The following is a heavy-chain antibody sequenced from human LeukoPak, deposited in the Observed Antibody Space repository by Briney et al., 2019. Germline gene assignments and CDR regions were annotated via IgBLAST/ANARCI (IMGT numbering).Heavy chain of an antibody. J-gene: IGHJ4*02. D-gene: IGHD5-24*01. V-gene: IGHV4-39*01. CDR2: IYYSGSS. CDR1: GGSISSSSSY. CDR3: ARHRSGWLQSSFDY. Sequence: PSETLSLTCSVSGGSISSSSSYWGWIRQPPGKGLEWIGSIYYSGSSFDNPALKSRVTISVDTSKDQFSLKLSSVTAADTAVYYCARHRSGWLQSSFDYWGQGTLVTVSS.